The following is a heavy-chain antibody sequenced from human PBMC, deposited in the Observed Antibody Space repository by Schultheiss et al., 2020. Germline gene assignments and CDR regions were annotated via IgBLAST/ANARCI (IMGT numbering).Heavy chain of an antibody. CDR1: GFTFSSYA. CDR3: ARVVAAAGTRYFDY. D-gene: IGHD6-13*01. V-gene: IGHV3-30*03. CDR2: ISYDGSNK. Sequence: GGSLRLSCAASGFTFSSYAMSWVRQAPGKGLEWVAVISYDGSNKYYADSVKGRFTISRDNSKNTLHLQMNSLRAEDTAVYYCARVVAAAGTRYFDYWGQGTLVTGSS. J-gene: IGHJ4*02.